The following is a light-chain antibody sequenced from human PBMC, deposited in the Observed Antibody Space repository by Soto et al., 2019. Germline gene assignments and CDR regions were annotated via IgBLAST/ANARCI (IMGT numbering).Light chain of an antibody. V-gene: IGKV3-20*01. Sequence: EIVLTQSPATLSLSPGERATLSCMASLSVSSNYVAWYQQKPGQAPRLLIYGASSRATGIPDRFSGGGSGTDFTLTISRLEPEDFAVYYCQQFSSYPLTFGGGTRLEIK. CDR2: GAS. CDR3: QQFSSYPLT. J-gene: IGKJ5*01. CDR1: LSVSSNY.